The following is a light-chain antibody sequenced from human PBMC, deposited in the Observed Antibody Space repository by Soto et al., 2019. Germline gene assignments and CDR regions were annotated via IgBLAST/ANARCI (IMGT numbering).Light chain of an antibody. V-gene: IGKV1-5*03. CDR2: KAS. CDR1: QSVSIW. J-gene: IGKJ4*01. CDR3: QQSYSTPPT. Sequence: DIQMTQSPSTLSASEGDRVTISCRASQSVSIWLAWYQQKPGRAPKLLIYKASHLENGVPSRFSGSGSGTEFTLTISSVQPDDFATYYCQQSYSTPPTFGGGTKVDIK.